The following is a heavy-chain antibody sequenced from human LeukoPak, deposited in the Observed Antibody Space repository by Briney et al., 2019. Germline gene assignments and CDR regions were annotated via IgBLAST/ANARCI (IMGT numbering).Heavy chain of an antibody. Sequence: GESLRISCKGSGYSFTSYWISWVRQMPGKGLEWMGRIDPSDSYTNYSPSFQGHVTVSADKSIITAYLQWSSLKASDTAMYYCARQYYGSGSYYNVGYYYYGMDVWGKGTTVTVSS. V-gene: IGHV5-10-1*01. D-gene: IGHD3-10*01. CDR3: ARQYYGSGSYYNVGYYYYGMDV. J-gene: IGHJ6*04. CDR2: IDPSDSYT. CDR1: GYSFTSYW.